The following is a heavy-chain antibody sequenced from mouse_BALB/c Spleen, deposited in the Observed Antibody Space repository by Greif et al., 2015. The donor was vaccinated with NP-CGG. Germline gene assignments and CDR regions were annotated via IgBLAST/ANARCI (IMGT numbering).Heavy chain of an antibody. J-gene: IGHJ3*01. V-gene: IGHV5-4*02. CDR2: ISDGGSYT. D-gene: IGHD4-1*01. CDR3: AREGGLGRSFAY. Sequence: EVQLQESGGGLVKPGGSLKLSCAASGFTFSDYYMYWVRQTPEKRLEWVATISDGGSYTYYPDSVKGRFTISRDNAKNNLYLQMSSLKSEDTAMYYCAREGGLGRSFAYWGQGTLVTVSA. CDR1: GFTFSDYY.